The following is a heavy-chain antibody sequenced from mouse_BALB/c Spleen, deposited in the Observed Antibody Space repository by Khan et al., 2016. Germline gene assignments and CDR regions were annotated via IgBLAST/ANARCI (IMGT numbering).Heavy chain of an antibody. CDR2: INTYTGEP. Sequence: QIQLVQSGPELKKPGETVKISCKASGYTFTNYGMNWVKQAPGKGLKWMGWINTYTGEPTYAADFKGRFAFSLETSASTAYLQINNLKNEDKAIYFCTTYYLYYFDYWGQGTTLTVSS. V-gene: IGHV9-1*02. D-gene: IGHD1-1*01. CDR1: GYTFTNYG. CDR3: TTYYLYYFDY. J-gene: IGHJ2*01.